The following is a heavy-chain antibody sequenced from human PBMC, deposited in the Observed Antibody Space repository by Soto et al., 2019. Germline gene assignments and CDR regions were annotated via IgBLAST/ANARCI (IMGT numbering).Heavy chain of an antibody. Sequence: SVKVSCKASGGTFSSYAISWVRQAPGQGLEWMGGIVPIFGTANYAQKFQGRVPITADESTSTAYMELSSLRSEDTAVYYCARVLDTAMVVLDYWGQGTLVTVSS. CDR2: IVPIFGTA. D-gene: IGHD5-18*01. V-gene: IGHV1-69*13. CDR3: ARVLDTAMVVLDY. CDR1: GGTFSSYA. J-gene: IGHJ4*02.